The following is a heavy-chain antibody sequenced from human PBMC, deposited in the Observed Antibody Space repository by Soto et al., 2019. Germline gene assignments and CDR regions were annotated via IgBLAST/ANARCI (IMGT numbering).Heavy chain of an antibody. CDR1: GGTFRNHF. CDR2: IIPIIGTP. Sequence: GASVKVSCKSSGGTFRNHFFNWVRQAPGQGLEWMGGIIPIIGTPNYAQKLQGRVTITADASTNTVYLDVSSLRSQDTAVYYCARDLEFRDGNISHLDYWGQGTLVTVSS. CDR3: ARDLEFRDGNISHLDY. V-gene: IGHV1-69*13. J-gene: IGHJ4*02. D-gene: IGHD3-10*01.